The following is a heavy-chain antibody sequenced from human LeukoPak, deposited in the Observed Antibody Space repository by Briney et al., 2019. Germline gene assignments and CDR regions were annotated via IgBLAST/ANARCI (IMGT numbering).Heavy chain of an antibody. CDR2: IYYSGST. CDR1: GGSISSYY. Sequence: SSETLSLTCTVSGGSISSYYWSWIRQPPGKGLEWIGYIYYSGSTNYNPSLKSRVTISVDTSKNQFSLKLSSVTAADTAVYYCARTIVVVPAATLRNNWFDPWGQGTLVTVSS. J-gene: IGHJ5*02. V-gene: IGHV4-59*08. D-gene: IGHD2-2*01. CDR3: ARTIVVVPAATLRNNWFDP.